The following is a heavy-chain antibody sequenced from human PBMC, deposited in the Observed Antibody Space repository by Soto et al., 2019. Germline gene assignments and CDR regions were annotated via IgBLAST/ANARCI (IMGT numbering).Heavy chain of an antibody. D-gene: IGHD6-19*01. Sequence: GGSLRLSCAVSGFTLTTNSMNWVRQAPGKGLEWISFINKNGFTIYYADSVKGRFTISRDYAKNSLYLQMDSLRHEDTAVYYCARGAVTGTSLFDSWGLGTLVTVSS. V-gene: IGHV3-48*02. J-gene: IGHJ4*02. CDR2: INKNGFTI. CDR1: GFTLTTNS. CDR3: ARGAVTGTSLFDS.